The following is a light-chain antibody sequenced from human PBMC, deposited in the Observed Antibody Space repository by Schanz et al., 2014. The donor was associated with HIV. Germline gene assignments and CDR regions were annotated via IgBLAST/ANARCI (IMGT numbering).Light chain of an antibody. V-gene: IGKV3-20*01. CDR3: QHYGDSRGT. CDR2: AAS. Sequence: EIVMTQSPATLYVSPGERATLSCRASQSISNNLAWYQHKPGQAPTLLIYAASSRASGIPDRFSGSGSGADFTLTISGLEPEDFAVYYCQHYGDSRGTFGGGTEVDIK. J-gene: IGKJ4*01. CDR1: QSISNN.